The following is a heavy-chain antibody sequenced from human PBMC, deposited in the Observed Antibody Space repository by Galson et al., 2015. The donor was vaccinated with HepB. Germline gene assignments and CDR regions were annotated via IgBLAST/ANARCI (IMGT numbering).Heavy chain of an antibody. V-gene: IGHV1-18*01. J-gene: IGHJ4*02. Sequence: SVTVSCKASGSTFTNYAISWVRQAPGQGLEWMGWISTYNGDTNYAQKFQGRVTMTTDTSTSTAYMELRTLRSDDTAVFFCARDLVGVGDRMDSWGQGTLVIVSP. D-gene: IGHD2-15*01. CDR2: ISTYNGDT. CDR1: GSTFTNYA. CDR3: ARDLVGVGDRMDS.